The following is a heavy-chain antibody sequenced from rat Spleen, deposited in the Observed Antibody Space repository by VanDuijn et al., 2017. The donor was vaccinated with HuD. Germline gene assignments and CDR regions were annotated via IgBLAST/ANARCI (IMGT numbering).Heavy chain of an antibody. V-gene: IGHV5-25*01. CDR3: ARHVSYCPEA. CDR1: GFAFSDHY. Sequence: EVQLVESDGGLVQPGRSLKLSCAASGFAFSDHYVAWVRQGPTTGLEWVASITNAAGKVHYPDSVKGRFTISRDTAQNTLYLQMDSLRSEDTATYYCARHVSYCPEAWGQGASVTVSS. J-gene: IGHJ4*01. D-gene: IGHD1-1*01. CDR2: ITNAAGKV.